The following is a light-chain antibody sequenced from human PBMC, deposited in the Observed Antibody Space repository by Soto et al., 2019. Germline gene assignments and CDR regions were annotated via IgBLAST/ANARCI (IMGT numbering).Light chain of an antibody. J-gene: IGKJ1*01. CDR1: QSVSSSY. Sequence: EIVLTQSPATLSLSPGERATLSCRASQSVSSSYLSWYQQKPGQAPRLLIYGAYSRATGTPSRFSGSGAGTDFTITISRLEPDDFAVYYCQEYGSSRTFGQGTKVEIK. CDR2: GAY. CDR3: QEYGSSRT. V-gene: IGKV3-20*01.